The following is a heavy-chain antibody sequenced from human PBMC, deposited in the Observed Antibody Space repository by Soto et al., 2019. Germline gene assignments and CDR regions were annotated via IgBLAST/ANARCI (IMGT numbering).Heavy chain of an antibody. CDR3: ASYHYDYVWGSYRQEYYFDY. D-gene: IGHD3-16*02. V-gene: IGHV1-69*12. J-gene: IGHJ4*02. CDR2: IIPIFGTA. CDR1: GGTFSSYA. Sequence: QVQLVQSGAEVKKPGSSVKVSCKASGGTFSSYAISWVRQAPGQGLEWMGGIIPIFGTANYAQKFQGRVTITADESTSTAYMELSSLRSEDTAVYYCASYHYDYVWGSYRQEYYFDYWGQGTLVTVSS.